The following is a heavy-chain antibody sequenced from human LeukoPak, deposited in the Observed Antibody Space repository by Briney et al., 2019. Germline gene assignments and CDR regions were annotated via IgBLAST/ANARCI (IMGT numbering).Heavy chain of an antibody. D-gene: IGHD4/OR15-4a*01. V-gene: IGHV3-30*02. CDR2: IRYDGSNT. J-gene: IGHJ4*02. CDR1: GFIFSSYG. Sequence: GGSLRLSCAASGFIFSSYGMHWVRQAPGKGLEWVAFIRYDGSNTYYADSVKGRFTISRDNSKNTLYLQMNSLRAEDTAVYYCARGYGASPNPVDYWGQGTLVTVSS. CDR3: ARGYGASPNPVDY.